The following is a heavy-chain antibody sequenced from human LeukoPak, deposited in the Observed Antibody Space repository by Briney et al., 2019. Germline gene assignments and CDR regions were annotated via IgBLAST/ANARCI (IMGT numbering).Heavy chain of an antibody. Sequence: GGSLGLSCAASGFTFSSYWMSWVRQAPGKGLEWVANIKRDGSEKYYVDSVKGRFTISRDNAKNSLYLQMNSLRAEDTAVYYCARDCSGGSCLDYWGQGTLVTVSS. CDR2: IKRDGSEK. V-gene: IGHV3-7*01. J-gene: IGHJ4*02. CDR1: GFTFSSYW. D-gene: IGHD2-15*01. CDR3: ARDCSGGSCLDY.